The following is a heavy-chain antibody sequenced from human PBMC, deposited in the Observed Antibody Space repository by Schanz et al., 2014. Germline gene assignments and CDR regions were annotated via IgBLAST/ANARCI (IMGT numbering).Heavy chain of an antibody. J-gene: IGHJ6*02. Sequence: QVQLQESGPGLVKPSQTLSLTCTVSGGSIRSYFWSWIRQPPGKGLEWIGYIYYSGSTYYNPSLESRVTISVGTSKNQFSLKLSSVTAADTAVYYCARDSLRGATGGYGMDVWGQGTTVTVSS. CDR3: ARDSLRGATGGYGMDV. CDR1: GGSIRSYF. CDR2: IYYSGST. V-gene: IGHV4-31*03. D-gene: IGHD2-8*02.